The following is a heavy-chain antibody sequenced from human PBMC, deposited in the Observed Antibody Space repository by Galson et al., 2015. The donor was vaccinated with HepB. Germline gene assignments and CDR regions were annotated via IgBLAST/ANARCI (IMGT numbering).Heavy chain of an antibody. D-gene: IGHD6-19*01. Sequence: SLRLSCAASGFTFCSYTMSWIRQTPGRRLEWVASVSHHGRDTYYADSVQGRFTVSRDNSNNTLFLEMKSLRVGDTARYFCAKSLTSGWYQYDCWGQGILVTVSS. CDR2: VSHHGRDT. V-gene: IGHV3-23*01. J-gene: IGHJ4*02. CDR1: GFTFCSYT. CDR3: AKSLTSGWYQYDC.